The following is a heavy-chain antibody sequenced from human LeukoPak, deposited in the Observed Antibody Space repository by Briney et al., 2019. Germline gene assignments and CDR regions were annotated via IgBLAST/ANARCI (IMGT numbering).Heavy chain of an antibody. CDR1: GFTFSSYS. V-gene: IGHV3-21*01. CDR3: AKELAGTRYFQH. CDR2: ISSSSSYI. J-gene: IGHJ1*01. Sequence: GGSLRLSCAASGFTFSSYSMNWVRQAPGKGLEWVSSISSSSSYIYYADSVKGRFTISRDNAKNTLYLQMNSLRAEDTAVYYCAKELAGTRYFQHWGQGTLVTVSS. D-gene: IGHD6-13*01.